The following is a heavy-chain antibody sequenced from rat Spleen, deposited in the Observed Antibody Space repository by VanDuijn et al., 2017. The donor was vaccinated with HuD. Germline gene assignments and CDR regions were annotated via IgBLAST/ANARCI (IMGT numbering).Heavy chain of an antibody. CDR2: MWSGGST. CDR3: ARSDYSSPYYFDY. CDR1: GFSLTRYN. D-gene: IGHD1-2*01. V-gene: IGHV2-45*01. Sequence: QVQLMESGPGLVQPSDTLSLTCTVSGFSLTRYNVHWVRQPPGKGLEWMGIMWSGGSTDYNSALKSRLGISRDTSESQVFLKMNSLQTEDTAIYFCARSDYSSPYYFDYWGQGVMVTVSS. J-gene: IGHJ2*01.